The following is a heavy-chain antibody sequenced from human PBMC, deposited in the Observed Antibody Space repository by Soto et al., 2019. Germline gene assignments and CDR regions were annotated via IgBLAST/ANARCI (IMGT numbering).Heavy chain of an antibody. J-gene: IGHJ4*02. Sequence: GGSLRLSCAASGFTFSSYGMHWVRQAPGKGLEWVAVISYDGSNKYYADSVKGRFTISRDNSKNTLYLQMNSLRAEDTAVYYCAKPDSGWYGGGYYFDYWGQGTLVTVPS. CDR1: GFTFSSYG. D-gene: IGHD6-19*01. V-gene: IGHV3-30*18. CDR2: ISYDGSNK. CDR3: AKPDSGWYGGGYYFDY.